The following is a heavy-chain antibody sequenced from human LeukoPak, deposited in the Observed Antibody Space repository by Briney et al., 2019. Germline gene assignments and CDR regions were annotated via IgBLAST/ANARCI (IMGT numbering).Heavy chain of an antibody. Sequence: GGSLRLSCAASGFTFSDYYMSWIRQAPGKGLEWVSYISSSGSTIYYADSVKGRFTISRDNAKNSLYLQMNSLRAEDTAVYYCARDAEYYYGSGSPHYFDYWGQGTLVTVSS. J-gene: IGHJ4*02. V-gene: IGHV3-11*01. D-gene: IGHD3-10*01. CDR1: GFTFSDYY. CDR2: ISSSGSTI. CDR3: ARDAEYYYGSGSPHYFDY.